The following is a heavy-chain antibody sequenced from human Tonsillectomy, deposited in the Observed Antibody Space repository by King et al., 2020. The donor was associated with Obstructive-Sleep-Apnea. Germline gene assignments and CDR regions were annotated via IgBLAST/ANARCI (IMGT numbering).Heavy chain of an antibody. CDR1: GFTFRTFS. J-gene: IGHJ2*01. D-gene: IGHD4-17*01. CDR3: ARLVDDYGDYVNWYFDL. CDR2: ISSDGSTK. V-gene: IGHV3-48*02. Sequence: VQLVQSGGGLVQPGGSLRLSCVASGFTFRTFSMNWVRQAPGRGLEWVSHISSDGSTKYYADSVKGRFSTSRDNAKNSLYLQMNSLRDEDTAVYYCARLVDDYGDYVNWYFDLWSRGTRVTVSS.